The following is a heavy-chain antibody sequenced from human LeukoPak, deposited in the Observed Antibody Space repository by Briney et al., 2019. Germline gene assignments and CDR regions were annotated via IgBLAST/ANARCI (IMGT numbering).Heavy chain of an antibody. D-gene: IGHD2-2*01. CDR2: ISAYNGNT. V-gene: IGHV1-18*01. CDR3: ARGYCSSTSCSLDFDY. J-gene: IGHJ4*02. Sequence: ASVKVSCKASGYTFTSYGISWVRQAPGQGLEWMGWISAYNGNTNYAQKLQGRVTMTTDTSTSTVYMDLSSLRSEDTAVYYCARGYCSSTSCSLDFDYWGQGTLVTVSS. CDR1: GYTFTSYG.